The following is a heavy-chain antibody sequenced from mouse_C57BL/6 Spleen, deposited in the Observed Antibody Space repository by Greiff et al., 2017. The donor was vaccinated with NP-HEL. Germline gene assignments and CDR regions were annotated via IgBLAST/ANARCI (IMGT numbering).Heavy chain of an antibody. D-gene: IGHD2-2*01. V-gene: IGHV3-1*01. Sequence: VQLKQSGPGMVKPSQSLSLTRTVTGYSITSGYDWHWIRHFPGNKLEWMGYISYSGSTNYNPSLKSRISITHDTSKNHFFLKLNSVTTEDTATYYCARDASGYDWYFDVWGTGTTVTVSS. CDR1: GYSITSGYD. J-gene: IGHJ1*03. CDR3: ARDASGYDWYFDV. CDR2: ISYSGST.